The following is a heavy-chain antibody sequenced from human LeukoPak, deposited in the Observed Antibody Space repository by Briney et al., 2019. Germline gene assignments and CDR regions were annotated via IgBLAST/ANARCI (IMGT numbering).Heavy chain of an antibody. CDR3: ARGRNTIFGVVTPPLYYYYGMDV. CDR1: GYTFTSYD. CDR2: MNPNSGNT. J-gene: IGHJ6*02. Sequence: GASVKVSCKASGYTFTSYDINWVRQATGQGLEWMGWMNPNSGNTGYAQKFQGRVTMTRNTSISTAYMELSGLRSEDTAVYYCARGRNTIFGVVTPPLYYYYGMDVWGQGTTVTVSS. V-gene: IGHV1-8*01. D-gene: IGHD3-3*01.